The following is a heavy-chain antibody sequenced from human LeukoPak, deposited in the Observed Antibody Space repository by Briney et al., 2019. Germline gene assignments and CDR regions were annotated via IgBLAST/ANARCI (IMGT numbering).Heavy chain of an antibody. CDR1: GFTFTDYY. Sequence: GGSLRLSCAASGFTFTDYYMSWIRQAPGKGLEGVSYIRGTGTNIHYADSVKGRFTISWDNAKNSLYLQMNSLRAEDTAVYFCARARRDTSGYYYDFDYWGQGTLVTVSS. V-gene: IGHV3-11*01. CDR2: IRGTGTNI. D-gene: IGHD3-22*01. CDR3: ARARRDTSGYYYDFDY. J-gene: IGHJ4*02.